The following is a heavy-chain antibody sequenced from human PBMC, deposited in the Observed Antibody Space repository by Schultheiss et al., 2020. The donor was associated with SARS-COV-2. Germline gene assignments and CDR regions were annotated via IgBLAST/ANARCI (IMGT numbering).Heavy chain of an antibody. J-gene: IGHJ4*02. CDR1: GFTFSSYA. D-gene: IGHD4-11*01. V-gene: IGHV3-30*04. Sequence: GGSLRLSCAASGFTFSSYAMSWVRQAPGKGLEWVAVISYDGSNKYYADSVKGRFTISRDNSKNTLYLQMNSLRAEDTAVYYCTKDPYSRYSNYYFDYWGQGTLVTVSS. CDR3: TKDPYSRYSNYYFDY. CDR2: ISYDGSNK.